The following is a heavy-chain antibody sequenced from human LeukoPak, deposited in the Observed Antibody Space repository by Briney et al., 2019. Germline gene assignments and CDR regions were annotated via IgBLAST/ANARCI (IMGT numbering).Heavy chain of an antibody. D-gene: IGHD5/OR15-5a*01. CDR1: GGSISSGSYY. V-gene: IGHV4-61*02. CDR2: IYTSGST. CDR3: AREVYDSGGNWFDP. Sequence: SETLSLTCAVSGGSISSGSYYWSWIRQPAGKGLEWIGRIYTSGSTNYNPSLKSRVTISVDTSKNQFSLKLSSVTAADTAVYYCAREVYDSGGNWFDPWGQGTLVTVSS. J-gene: IGHJ5*02.